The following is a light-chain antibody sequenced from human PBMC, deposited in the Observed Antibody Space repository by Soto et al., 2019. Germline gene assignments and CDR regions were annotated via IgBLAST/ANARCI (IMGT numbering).Light chain of an antibody. CDR1: QSVSSSY. J-gene: IGKJ1*01. Sequence: EIVLTQSPGTLSLSPEERATLSCRASQSVSSSYLAWYQQKPGQAPRLLIYGASSRATGIPDRFSGSGSGTGFTLTISILEHEDFAVYDCQQYGSSAWTFGQATKVEIK. CDR2: GAS. CDR3: QQYGSSAWT. V-gene: IGKV3-20*01.